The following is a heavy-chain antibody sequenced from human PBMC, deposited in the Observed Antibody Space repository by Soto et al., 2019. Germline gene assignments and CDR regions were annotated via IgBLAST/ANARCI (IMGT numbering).Heavy chain of an antibody. V-gene: IGHV3-21*01. CDR2: ISSSSSYI. CDR3: AIPYNGDYDYYGMDV. CDR1: GFTFSSYS. Sequence: GGSLRLSCAASGFTFSSYSMNWVRQAPGKGLEWVSSISSSSSYIYYADSVKGRFTISRDDAKNSLYLQMNSLRAEDTAVYYCAIPYNGDYDYYGMDVWGQGTKVTVSS. D-gene: IGHD1-1*01. J-gene: IGHJ6*02.